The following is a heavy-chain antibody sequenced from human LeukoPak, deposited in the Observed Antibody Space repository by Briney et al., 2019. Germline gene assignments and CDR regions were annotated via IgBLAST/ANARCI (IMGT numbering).Heavy chain of an antibody. CDR2: INHSGST. Sequence: SPSETLSLTCAVYGGSFSGYYWSWIRQPPGKGLEWIGEINHSGSTNYNPSLKSRVTISVDTSKNQFSLKLSSVTAADTAVYYCARSRSKYYFDYWGQGTLVTVSS. CDR3: ARSRSKYYFDY. D-gene: IGHD6-6*01. J-gene: IGHJ4*02. CDR1: GGSFSGYY. V-gene: IGHV4-34*01.